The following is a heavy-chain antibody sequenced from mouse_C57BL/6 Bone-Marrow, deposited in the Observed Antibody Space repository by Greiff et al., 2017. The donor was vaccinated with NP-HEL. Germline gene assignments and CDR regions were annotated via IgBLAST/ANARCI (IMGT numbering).Heavy chain of an antibody. J-gene: IGHJ1*03. D-gene: IGHD1-1*01. CDR1: GYTFTSYW. CDR3: AKEEGNYYGSSYWYFDV. CDR2: INPSNGGT. Sequence: VQLQESGTELVKPGASVKLSCKASGYTFTSYWMHWVKQRPGQGLEWIGNINPSNGGTNYNEKFKSKATLTVDKSSSTAYMQLSSLTSEDSAVYYCAKEEGNYYGSSYWYFDVWGTGTTVTVSS. V-gene: IGHV1-53*01.